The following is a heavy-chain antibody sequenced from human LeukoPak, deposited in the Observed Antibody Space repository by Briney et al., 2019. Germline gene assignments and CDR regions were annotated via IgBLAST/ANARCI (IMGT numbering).Heavy chain of an antibody. CDR1: GFTFSIYG. CDR3: ARDRCGGDCYCFDY. J-gene: IGHJ4*02. Sequence: GGSLRLSCAASGFTFSIYGMHWVRQVPGKGLEWVALISDDGSTKFYADSVKGRFTISRDNSKNTLSLQMSSLRAEDTAVYYCARDRCGGDCYCFDYWGQGTLVTVSS. V-gene: IGHV3-33*01. D-gene: IGHD2-21*02. CDR2: ISDDGSTK.